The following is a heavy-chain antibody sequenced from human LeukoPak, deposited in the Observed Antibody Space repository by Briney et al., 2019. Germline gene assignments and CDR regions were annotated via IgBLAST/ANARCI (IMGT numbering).Heavy chain of an antibody. CDR3: ARVAAMAYFDY. CDR1: GGSISSGGYS. D-gene: IGHD5-18*01. V-gene: IGHV4-30-2*01. J-gene: IGHJ4*02. CDR2: IYHSGST. Sequence: SQTLSLTCAVSGGSISSGGYSWSWIRQPPGKGLEWIGYIYHSGSTYYNPSLKSRVTISVDRSKNQFSLKLSSVTAADMAVYYCARVAAMAYFDYWGQGTLVTVSS.